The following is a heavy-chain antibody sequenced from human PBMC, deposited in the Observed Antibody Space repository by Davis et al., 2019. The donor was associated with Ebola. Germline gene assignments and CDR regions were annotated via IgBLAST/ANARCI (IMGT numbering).Heavy chain of an antibody. CDR2: INPSAGYT. CDR1: GYTFPNYY. J-gene: IGHJ6*02. Sequence: ASVKVSCKAFGYTFPNYYFHWVRQAPGQGLEWMGVINPSAGYTNYAQKFQGRVTITRDTSTSTVDMEVRRLRSDDTAVYYCARDGPDYYGLDVWGQGTAVTVAS. V-gene: IGHV1-46*01. CDR3: ARDGPDYYGLDV.